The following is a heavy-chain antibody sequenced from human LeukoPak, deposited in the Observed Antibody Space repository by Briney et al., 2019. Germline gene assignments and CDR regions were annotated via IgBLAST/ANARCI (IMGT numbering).Heavy chain of an antibody. Sequence: PSETLSLTCTVSGGSISSYYWSWVRQAPGKGLEWVSAISGSGGSTYYADSVKGRFTISRDNSKNTLYLQMNSLRAEDTAVYYCAKGNSKRDYWGQGTLVTVSS. D-gene: IGHD4-23*01. V-gene: IGHV3-23*01. CDR2: ISGSGGST. J-gene: IGHJ4*02. CDR1: GGSISSYY. CDR3: AKGNSKRDY.